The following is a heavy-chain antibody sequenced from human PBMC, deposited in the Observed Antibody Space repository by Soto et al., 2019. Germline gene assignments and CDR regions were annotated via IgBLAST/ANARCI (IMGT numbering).Heavy chain of an antibody. V-gene: IGHV3-72*01. Sequence: EVQLVESGGGLVQPGGSLRLSCAAYGFTFSDHYMDWVRQAPGKGLEWVGRTRDKSNGYTSEYAASVKGRFVISRDDSRSSLYLQMNSLKTEDTAVYYCARGYYYDSGFYFDYWGQGTLVTVSS. CDR1: GFTFSDHY. J-gene: IGHJ4*02. CDR2: TRDKSNGYTS. D-gene: IGHD3-10*01. CDR3: ARGYYYDSGFYFDY.